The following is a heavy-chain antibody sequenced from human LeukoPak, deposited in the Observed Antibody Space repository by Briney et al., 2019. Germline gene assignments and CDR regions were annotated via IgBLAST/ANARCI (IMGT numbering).Heavy chain of an antibody. Sequence: GGSLRLSCAASGFTFDDYGMSWVRQAPGKGLEWVAVISYDGSNKYYADSVKGRFTISGDNSKNTLYLQMNSLRAEDTAVYYCARDHERDYFDYWGQGTLVTVSS. CDR2: ISYDGSNK. CDR1: GFTFDDYG. J-gene: IGHJ4*02. CDR3: ARDHERDYFDY. V-gene: IGHV3-30*03.